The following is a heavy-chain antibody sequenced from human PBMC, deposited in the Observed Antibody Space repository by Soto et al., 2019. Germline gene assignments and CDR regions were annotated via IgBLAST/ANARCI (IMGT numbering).Heavy chain of an antibody. CDR2: INHSGST. J-gene: IGHJ4*02. CDR1: GGSFSGYY. CDR3: ARRYNSSGWYVDY. D-gene: IGHD6-19*01. Sequence: SETLSLTCAVYGGSFSGYYWSWIRQPPGKGLEWIGEINHSGSTNYNPSLKSRVTISVDTSKNQFSLKLSSVTAADTAVYYCARRYNSSGWYVDYWGQGTLVTVSS. V-gene: IGHV4-34*01.